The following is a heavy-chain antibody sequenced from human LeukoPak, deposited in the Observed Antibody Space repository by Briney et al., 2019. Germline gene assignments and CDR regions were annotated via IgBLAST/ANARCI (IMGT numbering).Heavy chain of an antibody. Sequence: ASVKVSCKASGYTFTSYDINWLRQATGQGLEWMGWMNPNSGNTGYAQKFQGRVTMTRNTSISTAYMELSSLRSEDTAVYYCARARYYGSGSYDFDYWGQGTLATVSS. J-gene: IGHJ4*02. V-gene: IGHV1-8*01. CDR3: ARARYYGSGSYDFDY. CDR1: GYTFTSYD. D-gene: IGHD3-10*01. CDR2: MNPNSGNT.